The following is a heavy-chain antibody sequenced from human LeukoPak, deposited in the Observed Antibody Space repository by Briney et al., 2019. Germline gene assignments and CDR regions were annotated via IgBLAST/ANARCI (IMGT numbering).Heavy chain of an antibody. V-gene: IGHV4-34*01. CDR1: GGSISSYY. CDR2: INHSGST. Sequence: SETLSLTCTVSGGSISSYYWSWIRQPPGKGLEWIGEINHSGSTNYNPSLKSRVTISVDTSKNQFSLKLSSVTAADTAVYYCARGRPPVLRYFDWSMKTFPFYGYWGQGTLVTVSS. D-gene: IGHD3-9*01. CDR3: ARGRPPVLRYFDWSMKTFPFYGY. J-gene: IGHJ4*02.